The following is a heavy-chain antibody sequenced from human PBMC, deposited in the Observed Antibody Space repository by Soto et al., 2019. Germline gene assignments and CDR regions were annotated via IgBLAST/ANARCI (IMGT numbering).Heavy chain of an antibody. Sequence: ASVKVSCKASGYTFTSYAMHWVRQAPGQRLEWMGWINAGNGNTKYSQKFQGRVTITRDTSASTAYMELSILRSEDTAVYYCARGPDYYDSSGYCEGFFDYWGQGSLVTVS. D-gene: IGHD3-22*01. CDR2: INAGNGNT. J-gene: IGHJ4*02. CDR3: ARGPDYYDSSGYCEGFFDY. V-gene: IGHV1-3*01. CDR1: GYTFTSYA.